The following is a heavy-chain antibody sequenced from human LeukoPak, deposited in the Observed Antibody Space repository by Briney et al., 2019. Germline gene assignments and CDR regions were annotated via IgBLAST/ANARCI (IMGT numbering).Heavy chain of an antibody. J-gene: IGHJ4*02. CDR1: GGSISSYY. Sequence: PSETLSLTCTVSGGSISSYYWGWIRQPPGKGLEWIGSIYYSGSTYYNPSLKSRVTISVDTSKNQFSLKLSSVTAADTAVYYCARVTRYYFDYWGQGTLVTVSS. D-gene: IGHD3-3*01. CDR3: ARVTRYYFDY. CDR2: IYYSGST. V-gene: IGHV4-39*07.